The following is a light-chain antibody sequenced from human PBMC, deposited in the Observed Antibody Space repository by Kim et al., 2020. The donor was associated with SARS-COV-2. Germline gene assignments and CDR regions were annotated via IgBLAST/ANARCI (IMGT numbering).Light chain of an antibody. V-gene: IGKV3-15*01. CDR3: QQYHNWPLT. CDR1: QDISSS. CDR2: GAS. Sequence: VSPGERATLSCRATQDISSSLAWYQQKPGQPPRLLIYGASTRATGVPARFSGSEFGTEFTLTISSLQSEDFAVYYCQQYHNWPLTFGGGTKVDIK. J-gene: IGKJ4*01.